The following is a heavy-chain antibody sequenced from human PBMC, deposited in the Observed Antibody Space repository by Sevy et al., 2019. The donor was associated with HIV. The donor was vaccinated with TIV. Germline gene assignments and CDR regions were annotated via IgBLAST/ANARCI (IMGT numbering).Heavy chain of an antibody. CDR1: GFSGFTFSSFV. Sequence: GGSLRLSCAVSGFSGFTFSSFVISWVRQAPGKGLEWVSAISGSGGITYYADSVKGRFTFSRDNSKNTLYLQMNSLRAEDTAVYYCAKDGVYGGDFEHFFHWGQGTLVTVSS. CDR2: ISGSGGIT. D-gene: IGHD2-21*02. CDR3: AKDGVYGGDFEHFFH. J-gene: IGHJ1*01. V-gene: IGHV3-23*01.